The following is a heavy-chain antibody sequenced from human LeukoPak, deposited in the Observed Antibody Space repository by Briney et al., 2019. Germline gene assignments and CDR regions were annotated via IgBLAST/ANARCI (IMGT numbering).Heavy chain of an antibody. CDR1: GGSISSYY. Sequence: SETLSLTCSVSGGSISSYYWSWIRQPPGKGLEWIGYIYYSGSTNYNPSLKSRVTISVDMSKNQFSLKLSSVTAAGTAVYYCARAPLSYYYGSGSYVGAYDYWGQGTLVTVSS. D-gene: IGHD3-10*01. CDR2: IYYSGST. J-gene: IGHJ4*02. CDR3: ARAPLSYYYGSGSYVGAYDY. V-gene: IGHV4-59*01.